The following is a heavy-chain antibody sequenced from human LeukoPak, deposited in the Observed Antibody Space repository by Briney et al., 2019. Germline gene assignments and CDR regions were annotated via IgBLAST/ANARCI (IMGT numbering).Heavy chain of an antibody. CDR1: GFTFSSYS. CDR3: AKDRSWAATTTRLYSFDY. CDR2: ISGSGGST. V-gene: IGHV3-23*01. Sequence: PGGSLRLSCAASGFTFSSYSMNWVSQAPGKGLEWVSGISGSGGSTYYADSVKGRFTISRDNTKDTLYLQMSSLRAEDTAVYYCAKDRSWAATTTRLYSFDYWGQGTLVTVSS. J-gene: IGHJ4*02. D-gene: IGHD1-26*01.